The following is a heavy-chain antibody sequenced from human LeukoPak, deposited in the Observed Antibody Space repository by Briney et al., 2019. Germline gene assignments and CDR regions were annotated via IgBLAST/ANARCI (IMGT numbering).Heavy chain of an antibody. J-gene: IGHJ4*02. V-gene: IGHV3-13*01. CDR1: GLTFSSYD. CDR2: IGPGGET. D-gene: IGHD5-24*01. CDR3: AMGRRDGYNFPFDS. Sequence: GGSLRLSCAASGLTFSSYDMHWVRQSTGQGLEWVSAIGPGGETYYSGSVKDRFTISREMAKNSFYLQMNSLTAGDTAVYYCAMGRRDGYNFPFDSWGQGTLVTVSS.